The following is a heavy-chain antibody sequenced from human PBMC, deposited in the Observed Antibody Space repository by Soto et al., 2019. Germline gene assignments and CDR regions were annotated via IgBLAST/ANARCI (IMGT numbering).Heavy chain of an antibody. V-gene: IGHV3-33*01. Sequence: GGSLRLSCAASGFTFSSYGMHWVRQAPGKGLEWVAVIWYDGSNKYYADSVKGRFTISRDNSKNTLYLQMNSLRAEDTAVYYCARRPFTIFGENYFDYWGQGTLVTVSS. CDR3: ARRPFTIFGENYFDY. CDR2: IWYDGSNK. J-gene: IGHJ4*02. D-gene: IGHD3-3*01. CDR1: GFTFSSYG.